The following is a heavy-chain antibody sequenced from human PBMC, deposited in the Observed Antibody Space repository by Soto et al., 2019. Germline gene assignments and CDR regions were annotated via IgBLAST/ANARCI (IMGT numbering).Heavy chain of an antibody. CDR1: GFTFSSYA. J-gene: IGHJ3*02. CDR2: ISYDGSNK. D-gene: IGHD2-21*02. Sequence: QVQLVESGGGVVQPGRSLRLSCAASGFTFSSYAMHWVRQAPGKGLEWVAVISYDGSNKYYADSVKGRFTISRDNSKNTLYLQMNSLRAEDTAVYYCARDGPVVTRAAFDIWGQGTMVTVSS. CDR3: ARDGPVVTRAAFDI. V-gene: IGHV3-30-3*01.